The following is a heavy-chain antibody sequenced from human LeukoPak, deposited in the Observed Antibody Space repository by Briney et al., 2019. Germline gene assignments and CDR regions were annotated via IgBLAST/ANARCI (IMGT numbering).Heavy chain of an antibody. CDR3: AKLGFLTGSFDS. CDR2: LSHSGGSA. J-gene: IGHJ4*02. CDR1: GFSFSTYV. V-gene: IGHV3-23*01. D-gene: IGHD3-9*01. Sequence: GGSLRLSCAGSGFSFSTYVLSWVRQAPGKGLEWVSSLSHSGGSAYYTDSVKGRFTISRDNSKNTLYLHMNSLRVGDTAVYFCAKLGFLTGSFDSWGQGTLVSVSS.